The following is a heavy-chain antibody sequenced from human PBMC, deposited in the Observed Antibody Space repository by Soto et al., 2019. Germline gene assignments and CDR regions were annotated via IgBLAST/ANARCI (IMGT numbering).Heavy chain of an antibody. Sequence: GASVKVSCKASGHTFTSYGISWVRQAPGQGLEWMGWISAYNGNTNYAQKLQGRVTTTTDTSTSTAYMELRSLRSEDTAVYYCARDLVDSSSQVGDWFDPRGQGTLVTVSS. CDR3: ARDLVDSSSQVGDWFDP. CDR1: GHTFTSYG. CDR2: ISAYNGNT. J-gene: IGHJ5*02. V-gene: IGHV1-18*01. D-gene: IGHD6-13*01.